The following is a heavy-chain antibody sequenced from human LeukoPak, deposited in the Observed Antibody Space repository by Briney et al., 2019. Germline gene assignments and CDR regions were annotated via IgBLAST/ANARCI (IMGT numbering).Heavy chain of an antibody. CDR3: ARWRAGIGGMEV. CDR1: GFTFSSYD. V-gene: IGHV3-13*01. D-gene: IGHD3-10*01. Sequence: PGGSLRLSCAASGFTFSSYDMHWVRQATGKGLEWVSAICTAGDTYYPGSVKGRFTISRENAKNSLYLQMNSLMAGDTAVYYCARWRAGIGGMEVWGQGTTVTVSS. J-gene: IGHJ6*02. CDR2: ICTAGDT.